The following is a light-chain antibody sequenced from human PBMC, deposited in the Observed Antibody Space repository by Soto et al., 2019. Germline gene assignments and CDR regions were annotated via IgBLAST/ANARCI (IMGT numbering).Light chain of an antibody. CDR2: DAA. Sequence: DIQRTQSPSTLSASVGDRVTITCRASQSMNDWWAWYQQKPGKAPKVLIYDAASLQSGVPSRFSGSGSGTEFNLTSDRLQPDDVAAYYCLRYNAFSQTFGQGPKVEL. J-gene: IGKJ1*01. V-gene: IGKV1-5*01. CDR3: LRYNAFSQT. CDR1: QSMNDW.